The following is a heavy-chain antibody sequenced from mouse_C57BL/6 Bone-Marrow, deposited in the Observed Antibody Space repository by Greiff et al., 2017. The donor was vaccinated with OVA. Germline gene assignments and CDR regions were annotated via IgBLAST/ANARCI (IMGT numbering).Heavy chain of an antibody. CDR1: GFNIKDDY. Sequence: VQLQQSGAELVRPGASVKLSCTASGFNIKDDYMHWVKQRPEQGLEWIGGIDPENGDTEYASKFQGKATMTADTSSNTAYMQLSSLTSEDTAVYYCTKALCPGGYWGQGTTLTVSS. J-gene: IGHJ2*01. CDR2: IDPENGDT. CDR3: TKALCPGGY. V-gene: IGHV14-4*01.